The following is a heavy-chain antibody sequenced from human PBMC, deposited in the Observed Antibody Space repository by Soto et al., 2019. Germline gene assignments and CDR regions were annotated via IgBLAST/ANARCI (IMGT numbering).Heavy chain of an antibody. CDR3: ARDLGLLKSMFDY. V-gene: IGHV3-21*01. Sequence: PGGSLRLSCLASGFSFNSFNMNWIRRAPGRGLEWVASISVSGDNIYHGDSMQGRFTISRDNSKRSVFLDLNSLRVEDTAVYYCARDLGLLKSMFDYWGQGTLVTVSS. CDR2: ISVSGDNI. D-gene: IGHD2-8*01. J-gene: IGHJ4*02. CDR1: GFSFNSFN.